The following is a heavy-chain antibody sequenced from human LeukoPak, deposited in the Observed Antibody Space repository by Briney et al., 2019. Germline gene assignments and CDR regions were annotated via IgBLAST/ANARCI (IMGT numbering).Heavy chain of an antibody. V-gene: IGHV1-46*01. Sequence: GASVKVSCKASGYTFTSYGISWVRQAPGQGLEWMGIINPSGGSTSYAQKFQGRVTMTRDMSTSTVYMELSSLRSEDTAVYYCARGGLLIGFDPWGQGTLVTVSS. J-gene: IGHJ5*02. CDR3: ARGGLLIGFDP. CDR2: INPSGGST. CDR1: GYTFTSYG.